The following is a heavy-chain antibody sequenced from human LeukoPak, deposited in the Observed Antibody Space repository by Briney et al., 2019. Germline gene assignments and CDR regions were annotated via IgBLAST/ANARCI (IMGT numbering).Heavy chain of an antibody. V-gene: IGHV3-66*01. CDR1: GFTVSSNY. CDR2: IYSGGST. Sequence: GGSLRLSCAASGFTVSSNYMSWVRQAPGKGLEWVSVIYSGGSTYYADSVKGRFTISRDNSKNTLYLQMNSLRAEDTAVYYCARVKQWRGGTDYWGQGTLVTVSS. J-gene: IGHJ4*02. D-gene: IGHD6-19*01. CDR3: ARVKQWRGGTDY.